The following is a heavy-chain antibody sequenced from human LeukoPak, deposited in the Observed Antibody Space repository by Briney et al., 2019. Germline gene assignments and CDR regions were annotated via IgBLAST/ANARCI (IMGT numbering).Heavy chain of an antibody. Sequence: GGSLRLSCAASGFTVSSNYMSRVRQAPGKGLEWVSVIYSGGSTYYADSVKGRFTISRDNSKNTLYLQVNSLRAEDTAVYYCAREMWDSYGYVDYWGQGTLVTVSS. V-gene: IGHV3-66*01. CDR1: GFTVSSNY. CDR3: AREMWDSYGYVDY. J-gene: IGHJ4*02. D-gene: IGHD5-18*01. CDR2: IYSGGST.